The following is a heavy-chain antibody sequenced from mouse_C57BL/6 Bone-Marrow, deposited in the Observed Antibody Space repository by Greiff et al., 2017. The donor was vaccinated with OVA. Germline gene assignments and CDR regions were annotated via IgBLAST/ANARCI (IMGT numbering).Heavy chain of an antibody. CDR1: GYTFTSYT. CDR2: INPSSGYT. D-gene: IGHD1-1*01. V-gene: IGHV1-4*01. J-gene: IGHJ4*01. CDR3: ASGAITTVVRYAMDY. Sequence: QVQLKQSGAELARPGASVKMSCKASGYTFTSYTMHWVKQRPGQGLEWIGYINPSSGYTKYNQKFKDKATLTADKSSSTAYMQLSSLTSEDSAVYYCASGAITTVVRYAMDYWGQGTSVTVSS.